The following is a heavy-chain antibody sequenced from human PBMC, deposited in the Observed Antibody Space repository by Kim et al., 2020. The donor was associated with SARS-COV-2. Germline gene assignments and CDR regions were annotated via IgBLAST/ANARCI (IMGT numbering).Heavy chain of an antibody. CDR3: GKDIPYNYGSGSYNYIDH. CDR2: ISWNSRNK. D-gene: IGHD3-10*01. CDR1: GFTFEDFG. V-gene: IGHV3-9*01. J-gene: IGHJ4*02. Sequence: GGSLRLSCAASGFTFEDFGMHWVRQAPGKGLEWVSGISWNSRNKNYADSVKGRFTISRDNANRSLYLQMDSLRAEDTAFYYCGKDIPYNYGSGSYNYIDHWGQGTLVTVSS.